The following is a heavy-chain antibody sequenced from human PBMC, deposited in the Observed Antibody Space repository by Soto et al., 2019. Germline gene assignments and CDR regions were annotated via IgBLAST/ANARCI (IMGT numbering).Heavy chain of an antibody. V-gene: IGHV3-23*01. J-gene: IGHJ6*03. Sequence: GGSLRLSCAASGFTFSSYAMSWVRQAPGKGLEWASAISGSGGSTYYADSVKGRFTISRDNAKNALYLQMNRLRAADTAVYYCARDYRREYYGSGSYLWYYYMDVWGKGTTVTVS. CDR2: ISGSGGST. CDR3: ARDYRREYYGSGSYLWYYYMDV. D-gene: IGHD3-10*01. CDR1: GFTFSSYA.